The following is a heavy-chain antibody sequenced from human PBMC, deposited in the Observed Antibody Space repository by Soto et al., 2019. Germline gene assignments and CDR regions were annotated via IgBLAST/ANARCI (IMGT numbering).Heavy chain of an antibody. D-gene: IGHD2-15*01. CDR1: GGSISSYY. Sequence: SETLSLTCTVSGGSISSYYWSWIRQPPGKGLEWIGYIYYSGSTNYNPSLKSRVTISVDTSKNQFSLKLSPVTAADTAVYYCARGAVVAATLVDYWGQGTLVTVSS. CDR2: IYYSGST. CDR3: ARGAVVAATLVDY. V-gene: IGHV4-59*01. J-gene: IGHJ4*02.